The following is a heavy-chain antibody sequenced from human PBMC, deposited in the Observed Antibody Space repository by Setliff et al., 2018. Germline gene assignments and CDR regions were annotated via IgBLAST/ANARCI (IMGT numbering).Heavy chain of an antibody. Sequence: LRLSCAASGFTFSSYGMHWVRQAPGKGLEWVAVISYDGSNKYYADSVKGRFTISRDNSKNTLYLQMNSLRAEDTAVYYCAKDNEWDWEYFDYWGQGTLVTVSS. CDR2: ISYDGSNK. V-gene: IGHV3-30*18. CDR1: GFTFSSYG. CDR3: AKDNEWDWEYFDY. D-gene: IGHD1-26*01. J-gene: IGHJ4*02.